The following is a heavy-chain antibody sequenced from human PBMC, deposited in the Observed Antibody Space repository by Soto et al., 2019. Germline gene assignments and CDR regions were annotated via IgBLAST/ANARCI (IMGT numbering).Heavy chain of an antibody. J-gene: IGHJ4*02. CDR3: ARGWGRIFDY. D-gene: IGHD7-27*01. CDR1: GGSFSGYY. Sequence: QVQLQQWGAGLLKPSETLSLTCAVYGGSFSGYYCNWIRQPPGKGLEWIGEINHSGSTNYNPSLNIRVTISVDTSKNQFSLKLSSVPDAAPAVYYCARGWGRIFDYWGQGTLVTVSS. V-gene: IGHV4-34*01. CDR2: INHSGST.